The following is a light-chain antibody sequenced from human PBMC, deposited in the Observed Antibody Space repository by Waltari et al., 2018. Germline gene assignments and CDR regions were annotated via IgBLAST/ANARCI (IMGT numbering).Light chain of an antibody. Sequence: QLVLTQSPSASASLVASVRLTCTLDSGHTSNIIAWHQQQPEKGHRYLMKVNSDGSHSKGDVIPDRFSGAGSGAERYLTISNVQSEDEADYYCQTGGHGTWVFGGGTKLTVL. CDR3: QTGGHGTWV. V-gene: IGLV4-69*01. J-gene: IGLJ3*02. CDR2: VNSDGSH. CDR1: SGHTSNI.